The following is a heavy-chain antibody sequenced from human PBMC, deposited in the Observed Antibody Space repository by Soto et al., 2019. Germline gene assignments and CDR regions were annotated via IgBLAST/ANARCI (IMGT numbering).Heavy chain of an antibody. J-gene: IGHJ4*02. D-gene: IGHD3-22*01. Sequence: SETLSLTCTVSGGSISSGGYYWSWIRQHPGKGLEWIGYIYYSGSTYYNPSLKSRVTISVDTSKNQFSLKLSSVTAADTAVYYCARDMAYDSSGYSIDYWGQGTLVTVSS. CDR3: ARDMAYDSSGYSIDY. CDR1: GGSISSGGYY. CDR2: IYYSGST. V-gene: IGHV4-31*03.